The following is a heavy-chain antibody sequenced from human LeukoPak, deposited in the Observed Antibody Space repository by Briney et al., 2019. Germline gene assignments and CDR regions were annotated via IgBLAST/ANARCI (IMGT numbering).Heavy chain of an antibody. V-gene: IGHV3-30*04. CDR1: GFTFSSYA. D-gene: IGHD3-9*01. CDR3: ARVRGYDILTGTDY. J-gene: IGHJ4*02. CDR2: ISYDGSNK. Sequence: PGGSLRLSCAASGFTFSSYAMHWVRQAPGKGLEWVAVISYDGSNKYYADSVKGRFTISRDNSKNTLYLQMNSLRAEDTAVYYCARVRGYDILTGTDYWGQGTLVTVSS.